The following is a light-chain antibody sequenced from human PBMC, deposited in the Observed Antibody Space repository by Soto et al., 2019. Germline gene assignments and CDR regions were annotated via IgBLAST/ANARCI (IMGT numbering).Light chain of an antibody. J-gene: IGKJ3*01. CDR2: GAS. CDR3: QQSYSTPPFT. V-gene: IGKV1-39*01. CDR1: QSISSY. Sequence: DIQMTQSPSSLSASVGDRVTITCRASQSISSYLNWYQQKPGKAPKLLIYGASSLQSGVPSRFSGSGSGTDFTLTISSLQPEDFATYYCQQSYSTPPFTFGPGTKVAIK.